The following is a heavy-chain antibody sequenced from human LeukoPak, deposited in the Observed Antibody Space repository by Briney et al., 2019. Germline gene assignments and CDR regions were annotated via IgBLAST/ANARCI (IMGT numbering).Heavy chain of an antibody. D-gene: IGHD6-19*01. CDR2: INPNSGVT. CDR3: ATALYSGGWYYYGMDV. CDR1: RYTVTGYY. V-gene: IGHV1-2*02. Sequence: GASVKASCKASRYTVTGYYMHWVRQAAGQRLEWLGWINPNSGVTNYAQKFQGRVTMTRDTSISTAYMELSRLRSDDTAVYYCATALYSGGWYYYGMDVWGQGTTVTVSS. J-gene: IGHJ6*02.